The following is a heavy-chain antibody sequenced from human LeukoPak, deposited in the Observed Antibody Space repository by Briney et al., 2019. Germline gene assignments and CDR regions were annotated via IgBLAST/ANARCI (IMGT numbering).Heavy chain of an antibody. V-gene: IGHV4-59*08. CDR1: GGSISSYY. CDR3: ARHVRTGYSSGPFDY. D-gene: IGHD6-19*01. J-gene: IGHJ4*02. CDR2: IYYSGST. Sequence: PSETLSLTCTVSGGSISSYYWSWIRQPPGKGLEWIGYIYYSGSTNYNPSLKSRVTISVDTSKNQFSLKLSSVTAADTAVYYCARHVRTGYSSGPFDYWGQGTLVTVSS.